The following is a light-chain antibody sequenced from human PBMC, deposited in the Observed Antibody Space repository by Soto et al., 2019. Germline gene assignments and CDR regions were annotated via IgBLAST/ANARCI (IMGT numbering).Light chain of an antibody. CDR1: QSLLYSDGYNY. Sequence: DLVMTQSPVSLPVTPGEPASITCRSSQSLLYSDGYNYLDWYLQKPGQSPQLLIYLGSNRASGVPDRFSGSGSGTDFTLKISRVEAEDVGVYYCMQALQTPLTFGGGTKVEIK. J-gene: IGKJ4*01. CDR3: MQALQTPLT. CDR2: LGS. V-gene: IGKV2-28*01.